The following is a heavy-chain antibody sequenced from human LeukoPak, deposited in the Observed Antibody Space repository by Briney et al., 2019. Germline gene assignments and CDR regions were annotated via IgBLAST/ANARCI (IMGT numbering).Heavy chain of an antibody. CDR1: GFTFSSYA. CDR3: AKIGYDSSGYYWGGDYYHYYYMDV. Sequence: GGSLRLFCAASGFTFSSYAMSWVRQAPGKGLEWVLAISGSGGSTYYADSVKGRFTISRDHSKNTLYLQMNSLRAEDTAVYYCAKIGYDSSGYYWGGDYYHYYYMDVWGKGTTVTVSS. CDR2: ISGSGGST. J-gene: IGHJ6*03. V-gene: IGHV3-23*01. D-gene: IGHD3-22*01.